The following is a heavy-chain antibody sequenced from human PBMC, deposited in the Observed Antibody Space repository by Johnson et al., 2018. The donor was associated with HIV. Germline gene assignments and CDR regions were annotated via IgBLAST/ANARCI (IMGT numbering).Heavy chain of an antibody. J-gene: IGHJ3*02. CDR3: ARSYSTSWNASDI. CDR2: ISYDGNNK. D-gene: IGHD4-11*01. V-gene: IGHV3-30*03. CDR1: GFRFSRYG. Sequence: QEKLVESGGGVAQPGRSLRLSCAASGFRFSRYGMHWVRQAPGKGLEWVAVISYDGNNKFQADSVKGRFTISRDNSKNTLYLQMNSLRAEDTAVYYCARSYSTSWNASDIWGQGTMVTVSS.